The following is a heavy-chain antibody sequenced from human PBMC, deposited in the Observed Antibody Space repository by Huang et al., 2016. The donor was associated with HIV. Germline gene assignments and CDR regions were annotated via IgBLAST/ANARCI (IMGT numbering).Heavy chain of an antibody. CDR3: ARGAPDLDSHLDH. CDR1: GGTFNNA. V-gene: IGHV1-69*13. D-gene: IGHD3-3*01. CDR2: SSPIVGTP. Sequence: QVQLVQSGAEVKKPGSSVKVSCKVSGGTFNNAISWVRQAPGQGLEWMGGSSPIVGTPNYARKFQGRVTITADESTSIAYMELSSLRSEDTAVYYCARGAPDLDSHLDHWGQGTLVTVSS. J-gene: IGHJ4*02.